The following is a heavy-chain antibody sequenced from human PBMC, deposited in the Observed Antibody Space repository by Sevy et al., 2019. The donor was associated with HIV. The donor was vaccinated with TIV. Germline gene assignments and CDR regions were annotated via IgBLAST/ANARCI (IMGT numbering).Heavy chain of an antibody. CDR2: MSPYNGNK. D-gene: IGHD2-8*01. Sequence: ASVKVSCKASGYTFTTYNIVLVRQAPGQGLEWLAWMSPYNGNKNQAQRVQGRVTMNTDTFTDTAFLELRSLEFDDTATYYCARGSTSWYDYWGQGTLVTVSS. CDR1: GYTFTTYN. CDR3: ARGSTSWYDY. V-gene: IGHV1-18*01. J-gene: IGHJ4*02.